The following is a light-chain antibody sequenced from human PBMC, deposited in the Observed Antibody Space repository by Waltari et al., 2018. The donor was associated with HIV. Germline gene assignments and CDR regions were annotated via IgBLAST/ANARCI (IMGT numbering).Light chain of an antibody. J-gene: IGLJ1*01. CDR2: KDT. CDR3: HSADGSATYV. Sequence: SYVLTQPPSVSVAPGQTASITCGGNNIGDKSVHWYQKNPGQAPVLVIYKDTERPSGIPERFSGSSSGTTVTLTISGVQAEDEADYYCHSADGSATYVFGTGTKVTVL. CDR1: NIGDKS. V-gene: IGLV3-25*03.